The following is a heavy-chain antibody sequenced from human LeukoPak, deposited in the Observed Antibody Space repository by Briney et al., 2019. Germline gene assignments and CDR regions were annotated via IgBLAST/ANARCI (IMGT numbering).Heavy chain of an antibody. D-gene: IGHD6-19*01. Sequence: GGSLRLSCEASGFTLSDHWVTWVRQAPGKGLEWVAYIKQNGSAKYYVASVKGQFPIPRDNSKNSLYLQMNSLRAEDTAVYYCARGGWSLDYWGQGTLVTVSS. CDR1: GFTLSDHW. CDR2: IKQNGSAK. CDR3: ARGGWSLDY. J-gene: IGHJ4*02. V-gene: IGHV3-7*04.